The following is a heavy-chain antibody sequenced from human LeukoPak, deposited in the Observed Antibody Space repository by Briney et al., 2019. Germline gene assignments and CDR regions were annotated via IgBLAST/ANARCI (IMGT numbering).Heavy chain of an antibody. J-gene: IGHJ4*02. Sequence: GGSLRLSCAASGFTFSSYAMTWVRLAPDKGLEWVSAISGSDGSTYYADSVKGRFTISRDDSQNTLYLQMNSLSAEDTAAYYCAKVETSGGANCYALDYWGQGTLVTVSS. CDR1: GFTFSSYA. CDR3: AKVETSGGANCYALDY. D-gene: IGHD2-2*01. V-gene: IGHV3-23*01. CDR2: ISGSDGST.